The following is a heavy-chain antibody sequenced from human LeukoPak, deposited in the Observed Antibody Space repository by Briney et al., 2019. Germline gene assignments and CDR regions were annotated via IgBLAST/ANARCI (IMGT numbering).Heavy chain of an antibody. D-gene: IGHD5-24*01. J-gene: IGHJ4*02. CDR1: GFTFSSYS. CDR2: ISSSSYI. Sequence: GGSLRLSCAASGFTFSSYSMNWVRQAPGKGLEWVSSISSSSYIYYADSVKGRFTISRDNAKNSLYLQMNSLRAEDTAAYYCALGDGYNCFDYWGQGTLVTVSS. V-gene: IGHV3-21*01. CDR3: ALGDGYNCFDY.